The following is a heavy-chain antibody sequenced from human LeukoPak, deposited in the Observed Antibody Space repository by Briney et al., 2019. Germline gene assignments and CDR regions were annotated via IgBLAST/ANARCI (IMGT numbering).Heavy chain of an antibody. D-gene: IGHD6-19*01. Sequence: KSSETLSLTCTVSGGSISSGGYSWSWIRQPPGKGLEWIEYISYSGSTYYNPSLKSRVTMSLDTSKNQFSLKLSSVTAADTAVYHCARHQSSGWYHHNYYFDYWGQGTLVTVSS. CDR3: ARHQSSGWYHHNYYFDY. V-gene: IGHV4-30-4*07. CDR1: GGSISSGGYS. CDR2: ISYSGST. J-gene: IGHJ4*02.